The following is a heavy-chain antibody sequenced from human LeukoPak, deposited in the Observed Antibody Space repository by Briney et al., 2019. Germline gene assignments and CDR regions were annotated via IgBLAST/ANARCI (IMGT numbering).Heavy chain of an antibody. D-gene: IGHD3-10*01. V-gene: IGHV3-13*01. Sequence: GGSLRLSCAASGFTFSSYDMHWVRQATGKGLEWVSAIGTAGDTYYPGSVKGRFTISRENAKNSLYLQMNSLRAGDTAVYYCARDMGPGYFDLWGRGTLVTVSS. J-gene: IGHJ2*01. CDR3: ARDMGPGYFDL. CDR2: IGTAGDT. CDR1: GFTFSSYD.